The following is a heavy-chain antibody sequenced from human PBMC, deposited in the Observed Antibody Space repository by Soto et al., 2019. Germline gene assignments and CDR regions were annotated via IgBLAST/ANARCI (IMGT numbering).Heavy chain of an antibody. J-gene: IGHJ4*02. CDR1: GDSISNYY. CDR3: AXEYTETVDGPTPYYFDS. V-gene: IGHV4-4*07. D-gene: IGHD6-19*01. Sequence: SETLSLTCSVSGDSISNYYWSWLRQSAGKGLEWIGRTYVTGDTNYNPSLKSRVTMSVDTTKNQLSLRLRSVTAADTAVYSCAXEYTETVDGPTPYYFDSWGQGTPVTVSS. CDR2: TYVTGDT.